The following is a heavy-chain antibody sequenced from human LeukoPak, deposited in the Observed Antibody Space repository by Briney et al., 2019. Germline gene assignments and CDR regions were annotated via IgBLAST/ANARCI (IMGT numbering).Heavy chain of an antibody. CDR2: IYSGGST. Sequence: GGSLRLSCAASGFTVSSNYMSWVRQAPGKGLEWVSVIYSGGSTYYADSVKGRFTISRDNSKNTLYLQMNSLRAEDTAVYYCARDKYGIVVVPAAIVGAEYFQHWGQGTLVTVSS. CDR3: ARDKYGIVVVPAAIVGAEYFQH. D-gene: IGHD2-2*01. V-gene: IGHV3-66*01. CDR1: GFTVSSNY. J-gene: IGHJ1*01.